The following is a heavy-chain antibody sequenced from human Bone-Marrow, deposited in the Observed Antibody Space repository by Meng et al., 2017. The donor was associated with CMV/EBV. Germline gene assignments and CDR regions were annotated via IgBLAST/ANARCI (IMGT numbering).Heavy chain of an antibody. CDR1: GGSFSGYY. Sequence: SETLSLTCAVYGGSFSGYYWSWIRQPPGKGLEWIGEINQSGSTNYNPSLKSRVTISVDTSKNQFSLKLSSVTAADTAVYYCARLRRYSSGWGAEYFQHWGQGTLVTVSS. V-gene: IGHV4-34*01. D-gene: IGHD6-19*01. J-gene: IGHJ1*01. CDR3: ARLRRYSSGWGAEYFQH. CDR2: INQSGST.